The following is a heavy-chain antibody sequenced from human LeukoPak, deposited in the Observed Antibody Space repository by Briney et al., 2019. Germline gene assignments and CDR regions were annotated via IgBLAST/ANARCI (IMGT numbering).Heavy chain of an antibody. V-gene: IGHV3-7*03. CDR3: ARGRVDDY. CDR1: GFTFSNFW. Sequence: GGSLRLSCAASGFTFSNFWMTWVSQARGKGLEWVANIKQDGSEKYYVDSVKGRFTISRDNAKNSLYLQMNSLRAEDTAVYYCARGRVDDYWGQGSLVTVSS. CDR2: IKQDGSEK. J-gene: IGHJ4*02.